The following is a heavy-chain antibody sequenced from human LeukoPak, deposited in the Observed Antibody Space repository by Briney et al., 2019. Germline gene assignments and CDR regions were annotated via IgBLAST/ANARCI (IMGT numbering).Heavy chain of an antibody. V-gene: IGHV4-61*02. CDR1: GGSISSGSYY. D-gene: IGHD3-3*01. J-gene: IGHJ5*02. CDR2: IYTSGST. Sequence: SETLSLTCTVSGGSISSGSYYWSWIRPPAGKGLEWIVRIYTSGSTNYNPSLKSRVTISVLTSKNQFSLKLISVTAADTAVYYCASSNITIFGVVRGNWFDPWGQGTLVTVSS. CDR3: ASSNITIFGVVRGNWFDP.